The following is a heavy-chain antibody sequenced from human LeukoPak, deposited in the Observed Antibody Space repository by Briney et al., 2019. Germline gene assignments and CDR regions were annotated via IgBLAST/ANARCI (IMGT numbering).Heavy chain of an antibody. CDR1: GGTFSSYA. D-gene: IGHD2-2*02. CDR3: ARVQIPYCSSTSCDTERDYYYYMDV. Sequence: SVKVSCKASGGTFSSYAISWVRQAPGQGLEWMGGIIPIFGTANCAQKFQGRVTITTDESTSTAYMELSSLRSEDTAVYYCARVQIPYCSSTSCDTERDYYYYMDVWGKGTTVTVSS. V-gene: IGHV1-69*05. CDR2: IIPIFGTA. J-gene: IGHJ6*03.